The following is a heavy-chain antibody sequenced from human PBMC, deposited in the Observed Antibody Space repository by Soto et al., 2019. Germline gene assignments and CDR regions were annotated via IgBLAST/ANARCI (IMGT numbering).Heavy chain of an antibody. CDR3: GTGAGPTGFYYFDY. CDR1: GDSISSYY. Sequence: SETLSLTCTVSGDSISSYYWSWIRQPPGKGLEWIGYIYYSGSTNYNPSLKSRVTISVDTSKNQFSLKLSSVTAADTAVYYCGTGAGPTGFYYFDYWGQGTLVTVSS. V-gene: IGHV4-59*12. D-gene: IGHD1-1*01. J-gene: IGHJ4*02. CDR2: IYYSGST.